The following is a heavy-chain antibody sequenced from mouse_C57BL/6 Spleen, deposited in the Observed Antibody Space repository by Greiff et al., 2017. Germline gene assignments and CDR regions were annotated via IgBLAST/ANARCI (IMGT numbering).Heavy chain of an antibody. Sequence: EVTLMESGGGLVKPGGSLKLSCAASGFTFSDYGMHWVRQAPEKGLEWVAYISGGSSTIYYADTVKGRFTISRDNAKNTLFLQMTSLSSEDTAMYYCARGGIYYYAMDYWGQGTSVTVSS. V-gene: IGHV5-17*01. J-gene: IGHJ4*01. D-gene: IGHD1-3*01. CDR2: ISGGSSTI. CDR3: ARGGIYYYAMDY. CDR1: GFTFSDYG.